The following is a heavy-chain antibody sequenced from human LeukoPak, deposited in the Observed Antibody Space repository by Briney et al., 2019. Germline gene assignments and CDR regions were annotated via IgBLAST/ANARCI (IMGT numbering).Heavy chain of an antibody. CDR2: IYYSGST. CDR3: ASPGGANYYDSSGYYSPY. V-gene: IGHV4-39*01. Sequence: SETLSLTCTVSGGSISSSSYYWGWIRQPPGKGLEWIGSIYYSGSTYYNPSLKSRVTISVDTSKNQFSLKLSSVTAADTAVYYCASPGGANYYDSSGYYSPYWAKEPLVTVSS. J-gene: IGHJ4*02. D-gene: IGHD3-22*01. CDR1: GGSISSSSYY.